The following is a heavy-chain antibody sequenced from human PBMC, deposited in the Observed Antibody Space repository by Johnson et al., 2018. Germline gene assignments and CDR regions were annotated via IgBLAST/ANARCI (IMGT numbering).Heavy chain of an antibody. J-gene: IGHJ3*02. Sequence: VQLVQSGGGLVQPGGSLRLSCAASGFTFSRYSMNWVRQAPGKGLEWVSVISSGGSTYYADPLKGRFTISRDNSKNGLFLQMNSLGVEDTAGDYCARGEAFDIWGQWTMVTVSS. CDR3: ARGEAFDI. CDR1: GFTFSRYS. CDR2: ISSGGST. V-gene: IGHV3-66*01.